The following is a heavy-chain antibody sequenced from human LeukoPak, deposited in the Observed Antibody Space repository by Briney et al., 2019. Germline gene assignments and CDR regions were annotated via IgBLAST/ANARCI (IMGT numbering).Heavy chain of an antibody. Sequence: GSLRLSCAASGFTVSSNYMSWVRQAPGKGLEWVSVIYSGGSTYYADSVKGRFTISRDNSKNTLYLQMNSLRAEDTAVYYCARLNRMSDAFDIWGQGTMVTVSS. V-gene: IGHV3-66*04. CDR3: ARLNRMSDAFDI. J-gene: IGHJ3*02. CDR1: GFTVSSNY. D-gene: IGHD1-14*01. CDR2: IYSGGST.